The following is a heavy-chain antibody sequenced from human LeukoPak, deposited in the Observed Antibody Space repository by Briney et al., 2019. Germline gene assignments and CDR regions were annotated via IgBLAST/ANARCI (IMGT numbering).Heavy chain of an antibody. Sequence: VGSLRLSCAASGFTFSSYAMHWVRQAPGKGLEWVAVISYDGSNKYYADSVKGRFTISRDNSKNTLYLQMNSLRAEDTAVYYCASLVGAGDYWGQGTLVTVSS. V-gene: IGHV3-30-3*01. CDR3: ASLVGAGDY. CDR2: ISYDGSNK. D-gene: IGHD1-26*01. CDR1: GFTFSSYA. J-gene: IGHJ4*02.